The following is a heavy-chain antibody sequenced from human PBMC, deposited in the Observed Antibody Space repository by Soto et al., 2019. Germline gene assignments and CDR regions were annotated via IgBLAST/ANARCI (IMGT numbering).Heavy chain of an antibody. J-gene: IGHJ4*02. Sequence: GGSLRLSCAASGFTFSSYAMSWVRQAPGKGLEWVSAISGSGGSTYYADSVKGRFTISRDNSKNTLYLQMNSLRAEDTAVYYCAKDLAVAGISGYYFDYWGQGTLVTVSS. V-gene: IGHV3-23*01. D-gene: IGHD6-19*01. CDR2: ISGSGGST. CDR3: AKDLAVAGISGYYFDY. CDR1: GFTFSSYA.